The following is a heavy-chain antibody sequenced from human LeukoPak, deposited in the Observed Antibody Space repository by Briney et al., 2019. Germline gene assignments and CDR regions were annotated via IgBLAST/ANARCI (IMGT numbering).Heavy chain of an antibody. CDR1: GGSFSGYY. D-gene: IGHD6-6*01. J-gene: IGHJ4*02. CDR2: INHSGST. CDR3: ARVSPPEYSSSSAEDY. V-gene: IGHV4-34*01. Sequence: SETLSLTCAVYGGSFSGYYWSWLRQPPGKGLEWIGEINHSGSTNYNPSLKSRVTISVDTSKNQFSLKLSSVTAADTAVYYCARVSPPEYSSSSAEDYWGQGTLVTVSS.